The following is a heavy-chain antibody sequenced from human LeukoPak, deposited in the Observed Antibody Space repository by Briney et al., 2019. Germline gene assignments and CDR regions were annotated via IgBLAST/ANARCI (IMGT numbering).Heavy chain of an antibody. CDR1: GGTFSSYA. CDR2: IIPIFGTA. D-gene: IGHD5-24*01. Sequence: SVKVSCKASGGTFSSYAISWVRQAPGQGLEWMGRIIPIFGTANYAQKFQGRVTITTDESTSTAYMELSSLRSEDTAVYYCAREMYRNVDGYNLQPGYWGQGTLVTVSS. CDR3: AREMYRNVDGYNLQPGY. V-gene: IGHV1-69*05. J-gene: IGHJ4*02.